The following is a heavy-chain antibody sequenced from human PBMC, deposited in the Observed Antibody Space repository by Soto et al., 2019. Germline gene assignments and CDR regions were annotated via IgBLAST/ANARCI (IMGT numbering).Heavy chain of an antibody. J-gene: IGHJ5*02. CDR3: ARDPPRGYSYGPNWFDP. V-gene: IGHV1-69*06. CDR2: IIPIFGTA. D-gene: IGHD5-18*01. CDR1: GGTFSSYA. Sequence: VKVSCKASGGTFSSYAISWVRQAPGQGLEWMGGIIPIFGTANYAQKFQGRVTITADKSTSTAYMELSSLRSEDTAVYYCARDPPRGYSYGPNWFDPWGQGTLVTVSS.